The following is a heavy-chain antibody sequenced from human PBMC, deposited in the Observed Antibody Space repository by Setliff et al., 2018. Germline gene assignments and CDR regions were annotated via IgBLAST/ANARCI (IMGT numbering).Heavy chain of an antibody. CDR3: SRLVRYCTTTSCQGASGAEL. J-gene: IGHJ4*02. V-gene: IGHV1-18*01. CDR2: ISPYNGHT. Sequence: ASVKVSCKTAGYALNGYGLTWVRQAPGQGLEWMGWISPYNGHTNSAQKLQGRVTMTTDPSPTTAYLELRSLTSDATAVYYCSRLVRYCTTTSCQGASGAELWGQGTLVTVSS. D-gene: IGHD2-2*01. CDR1: GYALNGYG.